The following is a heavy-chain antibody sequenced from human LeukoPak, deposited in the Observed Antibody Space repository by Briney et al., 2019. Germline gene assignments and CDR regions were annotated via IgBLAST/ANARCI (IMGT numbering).Heavy chain of an antibody. CDR2: ISYDGSNK. CDR3: ARSLRYFDPSDY. J-gene: IGHJ4*02. V-gene: IGHV3-30*03. D-gene: IGHD3-9*01. Sequence: GGSLRLSCAASGFTLRSYSMSWVRQAPGKGLEWVAVISYDGSNKYYADSVKGRFTISRDNSKNTLYLQMNSLRAEDTAVYYCARSLRYFDPSDYWGQGTLVTVSS. CDR1: GFTLRSYS.